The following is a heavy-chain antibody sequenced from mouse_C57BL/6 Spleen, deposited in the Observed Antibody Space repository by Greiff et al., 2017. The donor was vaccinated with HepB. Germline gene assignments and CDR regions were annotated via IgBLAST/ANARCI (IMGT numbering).Heavy chain of an antibody. CDR3: ARVGRPYWYFDV. CDR2: INPYNGGT. J-gene: IGHJ1*03. D-gene: IGHD4-1*01. CDR1: GYTFTDYY. Sequence: VHVKQSGPVLVKPGASVKMSCKASGYTFTDYYMNWVKQSHGKSLEWIGVINPYNGGTSYNQKFKGKATLTVDKSSSTAYMELNSLTSEDSAVYYCARVGRPYWYFDVWGTGTTVTVSS. V-gene: IGHV1-19*01.